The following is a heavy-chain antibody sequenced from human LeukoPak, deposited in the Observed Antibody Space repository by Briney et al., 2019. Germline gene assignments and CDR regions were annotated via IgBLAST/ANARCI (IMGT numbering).Heavy chain of an antibody. V-gene: IGHV3-30-3*01. J-gene: IGHJ5*02. CDR2: ISYDGSKK. CDR3: TKGLLS. CDR1: GFTFSSYD. Sequence: GRSLRLSCAASGFTFSSYDMHWVRQAPGKGLQWVAFISYDGSKKHCADSVQGRCTISRDNPKNTLSLQLNSLRADDTAVFYCTKGLLSWGQGTLLTVAA.